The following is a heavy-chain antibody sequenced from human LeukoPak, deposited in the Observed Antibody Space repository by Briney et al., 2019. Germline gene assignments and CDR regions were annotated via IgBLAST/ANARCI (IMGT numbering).Heavy chain of an antibody. J-gene: IGHJ6*03. CDR1: GYTFTSYG. V-gene: IGHV1-69*06. Sequence: SVKVSCKASGYTFTSYGISWVRQAPGQGLECMGGIIPIFGTANYAQKFQGRVTITADKSTSTAYMELSSLRSEDTAVYYCAASSTGSYYYYYMDVWGKGTTVTVSS. D-gene: IGHD6-13*01. CDR3: AASSTGSYYYYYMDV. CDR2: IIPIFGTA.